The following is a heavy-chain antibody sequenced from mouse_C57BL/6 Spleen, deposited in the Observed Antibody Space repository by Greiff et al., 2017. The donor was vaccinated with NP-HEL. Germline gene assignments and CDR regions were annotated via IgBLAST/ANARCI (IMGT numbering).Heavy chain of an antibody. V-gene: IGHV8-12*01. J-gene: IGHJ4*01. CDR1: GFSLSTSGMG. Sequence: QVTLNESGPGILQSSQTLSLTCSFSGFSLSTSGMGVSWIRQPSGKGLEWLAHIYWDDDKRYNPSLKSRLTISKDTSRNQVFLKITSVDTADTATYYCARSHYAMDYWGQGTSVTVSS. CDR3: ARSHYAMDY. CDR2: IYWDDDK.